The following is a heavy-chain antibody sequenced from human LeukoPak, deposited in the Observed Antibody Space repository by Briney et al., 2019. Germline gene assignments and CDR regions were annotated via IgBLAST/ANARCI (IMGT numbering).Heavy chain of an antibody. Sequence: SLRLSCAASGFTFDDYAMHWVRQAPGKGLEGGSGISWNSGSIGYADSVKGRFTISRDNAKNSLYLQMNSLRAEDMALYYCAKGSQLGIGYYFDYWGQGTLVTVSS. CDR2: ISWNSGSI. D-gene: IGHD7-27*01. CDR3: AKGSQLGIGYYFDY. V-gene: IGHV3-9*03. CDR1: GFTFDDYA. J-gene: IGHJ4*02.